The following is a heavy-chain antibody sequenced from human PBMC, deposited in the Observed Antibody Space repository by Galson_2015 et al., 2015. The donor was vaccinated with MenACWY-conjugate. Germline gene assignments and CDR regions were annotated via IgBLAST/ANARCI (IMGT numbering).Heavy chain of an antibody. CDR1: GFTFSHYW. J-gene: IGHJ4*02. Sequence: SLRLSCAASGFTFSHYWMNWVRQVPGKGLERVASIKEDGSETHYVDSVRVRFTVSRDNAQDSLYLQMNSLRAEDTAVYYCGQLITLDFWGQGTLVTVSS. D-gene: IGHD3-16*01. CDR2: IKEDGSET. V-gene: IGHV3-7*03. CDR3: GQLITLDF.